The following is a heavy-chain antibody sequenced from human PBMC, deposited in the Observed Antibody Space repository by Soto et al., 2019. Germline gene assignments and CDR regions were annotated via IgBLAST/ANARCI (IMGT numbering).Heavy chain of an antibody. CDR2: IYYSGTT. J-gene: IGHJ4*02. CDR3: ARLGGSYAVPHFDY. Sequence: WTWIRQPPGKGLEWMGYIYYSGTTTNYNPSLKSRVTLSVDTSKNQFSLKLSSVTAADTAVYYCARLGGSYAVPHFDYWCQGTLVTVSS. V-gene: IGHV4-59*08. D-gene: IGHD1-26*01.